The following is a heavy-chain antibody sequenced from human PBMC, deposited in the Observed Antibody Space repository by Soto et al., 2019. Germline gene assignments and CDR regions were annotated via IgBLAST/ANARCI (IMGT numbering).Heavy chain of an antibody. Sequence: GASVKVSCKASGFTFTSSAVQWVRQARGQRLEWIGWIVVGSGNTNYAQKFQERVTITRDMSTSTAYMELSSLRSEDTAVYYCAAPFYYDSSGYYPGPFDYWGQGTLVTVSS. D-gene: IGHD3-22*01. CDR2: IVVGSGNT. J-gene: IGHJ4*02. CDR1: GFTFTSSA. CDR3: AAPFYYDSSGYYPGPFDY. V-gene: IGHV1-58*01.